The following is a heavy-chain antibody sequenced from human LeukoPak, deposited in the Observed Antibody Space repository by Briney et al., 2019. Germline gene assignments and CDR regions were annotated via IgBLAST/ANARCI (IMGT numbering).Heavy chain of an antibody. CDR3: AKDARNYYGSGSYYNVEY. Sequence: TGGSLRLSCAASGFTFSSYGMHWVRQAPGKGLEWVAVISYDGSNKYYADSVKGRFTISRDNSKNTLYLQMNSLRAEDTAVYYCAKDARNYYGSGSYYNVEYWGQGTLVTVPS. D-gene: IGHD3-10*01. CDR1: GFTFSSYG. J-gene: IGHJ4*02. CDR2: ISYDGSNK. V-gene: IGHV3-30*18.